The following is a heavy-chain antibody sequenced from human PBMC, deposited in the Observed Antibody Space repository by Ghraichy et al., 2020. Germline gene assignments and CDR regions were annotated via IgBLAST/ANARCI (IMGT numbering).Heavy chain of an antibody. J-gene: IGHJ3*02. CDR2: ISSKGAST. CDR3: ARRVGAVAANYWAFDI. Sequence: GGSLRLSCAASGFTFSNYAMHWVRQAPGKGLEYVAAISSKGASTYFANSVKGRFTISRDNSNNTLYLQMGSLRVEDTALYYCARRVGAVAANYWAFDIWGQGTMVTVSS. D-gene: IGHD6-19*01. V-gene: IGHV3-64*01. CDR1: GFTFSNYA.